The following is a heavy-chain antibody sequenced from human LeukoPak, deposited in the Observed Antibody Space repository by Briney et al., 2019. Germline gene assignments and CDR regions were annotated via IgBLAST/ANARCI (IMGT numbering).Heavy chain of an antibody. CDR3: ARTEYSSGWYGPDYYYGMDV. V-gene: IGHV3-11*01. CDR1: GFTFSDYY. D-gene: IGHD6-19*01. CDR2: ISSSGSTI. Sequence: GGSLRLSCAASGFTFSDYYMSWIRQAPGKGLEWVSYISSSGSTIYYADSVKGRFTISRGNAKNSLYLQMNSLRAEDTAVYYCARTEYSSGWYGPDYYYGMDVWGQGTTVTVSS. J-gene: IGHJ6*02.